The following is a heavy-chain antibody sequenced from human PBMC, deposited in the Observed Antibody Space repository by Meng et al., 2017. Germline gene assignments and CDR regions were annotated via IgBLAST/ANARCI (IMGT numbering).Heavy chain of an antibody. CDR2: INAGNGNT. CDR3: ARNIDY. V-gene: IGHV1-3*01. CDR1: GYTFTSYA. J-gene: IGHJ4*02. Sequence: VQLVQSGAEVKTPGASVKVFCKASGYTFTSYAMQWVRQAPGQRLEWMGWINAGNGNTKYSQKFQGRVTITRDTSASTAYMELSSLRSEDTAVYYCARNIDYWGQGTLVTVSS.